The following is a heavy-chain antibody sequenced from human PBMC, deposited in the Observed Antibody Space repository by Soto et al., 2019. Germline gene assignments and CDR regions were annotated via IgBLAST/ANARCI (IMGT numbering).Heavy chain of an antibody. J-gene: IGHJ6*02. V-gene: IGHV3-23*01. CDR2: ISATGGTI. D-gene: IGHD3-10*01. CDR3: AKDRGFGAGHGLDV. CDR1: GFTFSSHA. Sequence: EVQLLESGGGLVQPGGSLRLSCAASGFTFSSHAMSWVRQAPGKGLEWVSAISATGGTIYYADSVKGRFTISRDNSKNTRYLQMNNLRAEDPALYYCAKDRGFGAGHGLDVWGQGTTVTVSS.